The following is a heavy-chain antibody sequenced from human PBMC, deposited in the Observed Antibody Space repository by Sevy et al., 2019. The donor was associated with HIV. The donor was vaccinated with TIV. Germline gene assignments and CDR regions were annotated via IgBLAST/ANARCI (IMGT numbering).Heavy chain of an antibody. J-gene: IGHJ6*02. V-gene: IGHV3-7*01. CDR3: ARYRKGGLDV. D-gene: IGHD4-4*01. Sequence: GGSLRLSCTASGFSFRSYWMTWVRQAPGMGLEWVANIKLDGDEKYYVESLKGRFTISIDNVKNSLYLQMNNLRAEDTAVYYCARYRKGGLDVWGQGTTVTVSS. CDR2: IKLDGDEK. CDR1: GFSFRSYW.